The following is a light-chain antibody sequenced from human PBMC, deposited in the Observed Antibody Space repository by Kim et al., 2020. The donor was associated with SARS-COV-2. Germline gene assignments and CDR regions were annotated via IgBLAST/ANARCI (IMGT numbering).Light chain of an antibody. Sequence: AIQMTQSPSSLSASVGDTVTITCRASRGIRNDLGWYQQKPGKAPKLLIYAAYELQSGVPSRFKGSGFSTDFTLTISSLQPEDFATYWCLQDYDFPFTFGGGTKVDIK. CDR2: AAY. CDR1: RGIRND. V-gene: IGKV1-6*01. CDR3: LQDYDFPFT. J-gene: IGKJ4*01.